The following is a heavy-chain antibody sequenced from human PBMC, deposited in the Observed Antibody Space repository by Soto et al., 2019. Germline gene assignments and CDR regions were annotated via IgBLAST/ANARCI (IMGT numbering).Heavy chain of an antibody. V-gene: IGHV1-3*04. CDR3: ASSPRYSNVDY. Sequence: QVQLVQSGAEVKKPGASVKVSCKASGYTFTSYAMHWVRQAPGQRLEWMGWINTGNGNTKYSQKFRGRVTITTDTSASTADMDLNIRTVEDTDVYYCASSPRYSNVDYWGHGNLLTVAS. D-gene: IGHD5-18*01. CDR2: INTGNGNT. J-gene: IGHJ4*01. CDR1: GYTFTSYA.